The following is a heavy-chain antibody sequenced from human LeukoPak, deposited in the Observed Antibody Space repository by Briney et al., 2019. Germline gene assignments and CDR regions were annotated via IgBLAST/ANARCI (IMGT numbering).Heavy chain of an antibody. CDR1: GFTVSSNY. Sequence: GGSLRLSCAASGFTVSSNYMSWVRQAPGKGLEWVSVIYSGGSTYYADSVKGRFTISRDNSKNTLYLQMSSLRAEDTAVYYCARGKGWLRDLYFADWGQGTLVTVSS. V-gene: IGHV3-53*01. CDR2: IYSGGST. CDR3: ARGKGWLRDLYFAD. D-gene: IGHD5-24*01. J-gene: IGHJ4*02.